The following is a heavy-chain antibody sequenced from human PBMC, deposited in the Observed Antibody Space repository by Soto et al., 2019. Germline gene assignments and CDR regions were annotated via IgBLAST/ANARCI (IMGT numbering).Heavy chain of an antibody. CDR2: IIPIFGTA. CDR3: ARVEMATISFDY. Sequence: VASVKVSCKASGGTFSSYAISWVRQAPGQGLEWMGGIIPIFGTANYAQKFQGRVTITADESTSTAYMELSSLRSEDTAVYYCARVEMATISFDYWGQGTLVTVSS. J-gene: IGHJ4*02. D-gene: IGHD5-12*01. CDR1: GGTFSSYA. V-gene: IGHV1-69*13.